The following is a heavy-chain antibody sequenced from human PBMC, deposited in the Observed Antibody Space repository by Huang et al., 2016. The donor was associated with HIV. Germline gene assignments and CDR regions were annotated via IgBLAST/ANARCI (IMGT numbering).Heavy chain of an antibody. Sequence: QVHLVESGGGVVQPGRSLSFSCAASGFTFSGYGMPWVRQGSGKWLGWVAVITFDGKNKYYADSVRGRFTVSRDNSQNTVSLQMNTLRAEDTAVYYCAKDNDLYYFDYWGQGTLVTVSS. D-gene: IGHD1-1*01. CDR1: GFTFSGYG. V-gene: IGHV3-30*18. CDR2: ITFDGKNK. CDR3: AKDNDLYYFDY. J-gene: IGHJ4*02.